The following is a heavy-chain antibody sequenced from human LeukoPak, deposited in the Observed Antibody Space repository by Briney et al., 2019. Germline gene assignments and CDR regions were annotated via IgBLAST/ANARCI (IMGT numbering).Heavy chain of an antibody. V-gene: IGHV4-30-2*01. Sequence: SETLSLICAVSGGSISSGGYSWSWIRQPPGKGLEWIGYIYHSGSTYYNPSLKSRVTISVDRSKNQFSLKLSSVTAADTAVYYCASSIILSDAFDIWGQGTMVTVSS. J-gene: IGHJ3*02. CDR2: IYHSGST. D-gene: IGHD3-16*01. CDR3: ASSIILSDAFDI. CDR1: GGSISSGGYS.